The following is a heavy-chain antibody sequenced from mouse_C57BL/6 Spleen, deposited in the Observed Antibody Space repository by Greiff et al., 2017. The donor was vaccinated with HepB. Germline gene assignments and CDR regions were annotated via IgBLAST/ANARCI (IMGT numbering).Heavy chain of an antibody. CDR3: ARGEGTTVVANLDY. V-gene: IGHV1-9*01. CDR2: ILPGSGST. CDR1: GYTFTGYW. D-gene: IGHD1-1*01. J-gene: IGHJ2*01. Sequence: VKLMESGAELMKPGASVKLSCKATGYTFTGYWIEWVKQRPGHGLEWIGEILPGSGSTNYNEKFKGKATFTADTSSNTAYMQLSSPTTEDSAIYYCARGEGTTVVANLDYWGQGTTLTVSS.